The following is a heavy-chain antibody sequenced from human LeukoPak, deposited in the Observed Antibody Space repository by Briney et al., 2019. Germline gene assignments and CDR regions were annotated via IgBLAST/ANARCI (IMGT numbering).Heavy chain of an antibody. CDR3: ARRTEGYSGYGPFDY. CDR1: GRSISGYY. J-gene: IGHJ4*02. CDR2: IYSSGGT. V-gene: IGHV4-59*08. Sequence: PWETLSLTCTVSGRSISGYYWNWIRQPPGKGLEWIGNIYSSGGTNYNPSLRSRVTISVDTSRNQFSLKLSFVTAADTAVYYCARRTEGYSGYGPFDYWGLGTLVTVSS. D-gene: IGHD5-12*01.